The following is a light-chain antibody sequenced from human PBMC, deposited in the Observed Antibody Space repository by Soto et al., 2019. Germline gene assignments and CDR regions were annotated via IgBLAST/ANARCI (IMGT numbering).Light chain of an antibody. CDR1: SSDIGAYNS. V-gene: IGLV2-14*01. CDR2: EVS. J-gene: IGLJ1*01. Sequence: QSALTQPASVSGSPGQSITISCTGTSSDIGAYNSVSWYQQYPGRAPKLMIYEVSNRPSGVSARFSASKSGNTASLTTSGLQAEDEADYYCNARGGSRPYYVCGTGTKGTVL. CDR3: NARGGSRPYYV.